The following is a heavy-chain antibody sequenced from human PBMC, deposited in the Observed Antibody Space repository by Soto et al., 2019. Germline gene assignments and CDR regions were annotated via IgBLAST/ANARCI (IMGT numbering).Heavy chain of an antibody. CDR1: GFSVSSDY. V-gene: IGHV3-53*01. D-gene: IGHD3-10*01. CDR2: IYSGGDT. Sequence: PGGSLRLSCAASGFSVSSDYMSWVRQAPGKGLEWVALIYSGGDTYYADSVKGRFTISRDISSNTIYLHMTSLRADDTAIYYCTRAGSDPGNFYISNYYAMDGWGRGTTFTVSS. CDR3: TRAGSDPGNFYISNYYAMDG. J-gene: IGHJ6*02.